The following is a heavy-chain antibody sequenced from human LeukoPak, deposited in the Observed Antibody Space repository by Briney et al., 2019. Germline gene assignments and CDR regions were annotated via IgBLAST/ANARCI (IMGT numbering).Heavy chain of an antibody. CDR3: ARDGLSYTNPNNWFDP. J-gene: IGHJ5*02. D-gene: IGHD2-2*02. Sequence: AASVKVSCKASGNTFTSYYMHWVRQAPGQGLEWMGWISAYNGDTNYAQNLQGRVTMTTDTSTDTAYMELRSLRSDDTAVYYCARDGLSYTNPNNWFDPWGQGTLVTVSS. CDR2: ISAYNGDT. V-gene: IGHV1-18*04. CDR1: GNTFTSYY.